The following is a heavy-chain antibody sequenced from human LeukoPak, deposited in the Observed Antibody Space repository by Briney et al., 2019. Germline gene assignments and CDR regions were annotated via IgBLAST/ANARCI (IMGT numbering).Heavy chain of an antibody. CDR3: ARDSPRVTMVRGVHPIRGMDV. J-gene: IGHJ6*02. CDR2: IYSGGST. Sequence: GGSLRLSCAASGFTVSSNYMSWVRQAPGKGLEWISVIYSGGSTYYADSVKGRFTISRDNSKNTLYLQMNSLRAEDTAVYYCARDSPRVTMVRGVHPIRGMDVWGQGTTVTVSS. V-gene: IGHV3-53*01. D-gene: IGHD3-10*01. CDR1: GFTVSSNY.